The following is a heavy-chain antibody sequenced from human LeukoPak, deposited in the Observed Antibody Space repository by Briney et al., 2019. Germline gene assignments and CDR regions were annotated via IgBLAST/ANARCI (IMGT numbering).Heavy chain of an antibody. CDR2: IYHSGST. V-gene: IGHV4-4*02. D-gene: IGHD3-9*01. Sequence: PSGTLSLTCAVSGGSISSSNWWSWVRQPPGKGLEWIGEIYHSGSTNYNPSLKSRVTISVDKSKNQFSLKLGSVTAADTAVYYCARDPSPRGILTGYYNPGDAFDIWGQGTMVTVSS. CDR1: GGSISSSNW. CDR3: ARDPSPRGILTGYYNPGDAFDI. J-gene: IGHJ3*02.